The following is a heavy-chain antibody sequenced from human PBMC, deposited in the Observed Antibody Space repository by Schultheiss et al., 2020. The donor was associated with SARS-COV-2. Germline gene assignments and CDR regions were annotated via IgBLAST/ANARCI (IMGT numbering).Heavy chain of an antibody. CDR2: IWSDGSNK. CDR3: ARDFYDSSGYAFDY. V-gene: IGHV3-33*01. Sequence: GGSLRLSCAASGFTFSSYGMHWVRQAPGKGLEWVAVIWSDGSNKYYADSVKGRFTISRDNAKNSLYLQMNSLRAEDTAVYYCARDFYDSSGYAFDYWGQGTLVTVSS. D-gene: IGHD3-22*01. J-gene: IGHJ4*02. CDR1: GFTFSSYG.